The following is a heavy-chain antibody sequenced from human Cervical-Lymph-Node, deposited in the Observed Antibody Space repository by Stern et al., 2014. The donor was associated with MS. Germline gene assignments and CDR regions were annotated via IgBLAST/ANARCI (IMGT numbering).Heavy chain of an antibody. J-gene: IGHJ6*02. CDR2: ISPMFGTP. Sequence: VQLVQSGAEVKKPGSSVTVSCKTSGGTFSTNALSWVRQAPGQGLEWVGGISPMFGTPFYAADFQGRVTITADESTSTVYMEVTSLRYDDTAVYFCARNRLRFGGPSSRRGSGMDVWGQGTRVTVSS. D-gene: IGHD3-3*01. CDR3: ARNRLRFGGPSSRRGSGMDV. CDR1: GGTFSTNA. V-gene: IGHV1-69*01.